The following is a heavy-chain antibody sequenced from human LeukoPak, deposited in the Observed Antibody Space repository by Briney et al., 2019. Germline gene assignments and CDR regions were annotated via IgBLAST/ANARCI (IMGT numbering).Heavy chain of an antibody. V-gene: IGHV1-46*01. J-gene: IGHJ6*03. Sequence: ASVKVSCKASGYTFTSYYMHWVRQAPGQGLEWMGIVNPSGGSTSYAQKFQGRVTITADESTSTAYLELSSLRSEDTAVYYCARAPNTGWVFVPAAIYYYYYMDVWGKGTTVTVSS. CDR2: VNPSGGST. D-gene: IGHD2-2*01. CDR1: GYTFTSYY. CDR3: ARAPNTGWVFVPAAIYYYYYMDV.